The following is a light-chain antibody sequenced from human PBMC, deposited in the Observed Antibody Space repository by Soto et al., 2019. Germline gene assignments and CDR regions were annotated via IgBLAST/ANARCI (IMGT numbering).Light chain of an antibody. CDR3: QSYDSSLSAFYV. CDR2: DVS. V-gene: IGLV2-11*01. J-gene: IGLJ1*01. Sequence: QSALTQPRSVSGSPGQSVTISCTGTSSDVGGYNYVSWYQQHPGKAPKLMIYDVSKRPSGVPDRVSGSKSGNTASLTISGLQAEDEADYYCQSYDSSLSAFYVFGTGTKLTVL. CDR1: SSDVGGYNY.